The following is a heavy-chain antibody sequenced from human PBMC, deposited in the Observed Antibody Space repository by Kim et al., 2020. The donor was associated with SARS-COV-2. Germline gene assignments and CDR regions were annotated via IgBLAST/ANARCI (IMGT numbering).Heavy chain of an antibody. D-gene: IGHD3-22*01. CDR2: ISAYNGNT. CDR3: ARVKAQDDSSGYYGYYYGMDV. J-gene: IGHJ6*02. Sequence: ASVKVSCKASGYTFTSYGISWVRQAPGQGLEWMGWISAYNGNTNYAQKLQGRVTMTTDTSTSTAYMELRSLRSDDTAVYYCARVKAQDDSSGYYGYYYGMDVWGQGTTVTVSS. CDR1: GYTFTSYG. V-gene: IGHV1-18*04.